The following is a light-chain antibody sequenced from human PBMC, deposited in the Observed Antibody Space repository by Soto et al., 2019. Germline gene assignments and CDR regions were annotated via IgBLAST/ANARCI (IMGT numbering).Light chain of an antibody. Sequence: EIVLMQSPGTLSLSPGERATLSCRASQSVSSSYLAWHQQKPGQAPRLLIYGASSRATGISDRISGSVSGTDFTLTISRLEPEDFAVYYCQQYGSSPRTCGVGTKVDSK. J-gene: IGKJ4*01. V-gene: IGKV3-20*01. CDR2: GAS. CDR3: QQYGSSPRT. CDR1: QSVSSSY.